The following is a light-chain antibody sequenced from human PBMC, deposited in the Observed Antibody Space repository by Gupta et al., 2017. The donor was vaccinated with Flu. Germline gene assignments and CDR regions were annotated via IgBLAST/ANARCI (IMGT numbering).Light chain of an antibody. CDR2: AAS. J-gene: IGKJ3*01. Sequence: PSSLSASVGDIVTITCRASQSIRSYLNWYQQKPGKAPKLLIYAASSLQSGVPSRSRDSGSGTDFTLTISRLQPEDIATYYCQQSDSTPHTFGPGTKVDIK. V-gene: IGKV1-39*01. CDR1: QSIRSY. CDR3: QQSDSTPHT.